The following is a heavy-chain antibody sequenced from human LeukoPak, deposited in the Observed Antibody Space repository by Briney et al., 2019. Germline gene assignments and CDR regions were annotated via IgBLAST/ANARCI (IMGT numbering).Heavy chain of an antibody. D-gene: IGHD1-26*01. CDR1: GFIFTNYW. Sequence: PGGSLRLSCTASGFIFTNYWMHWVRQAPGKGLEWVSRINIDGSNIRYADSVKGRFSISRDNAKNTLYQQMNSLRAEDTAIYYCIRESFTGCGSYAYWGQGTLVTVSS. V-gene: IGHV3-74*01. CDR3: IRESFTGCGSYAY. J-gene: IGHJ4*02. CDR2: INIDGSNI.